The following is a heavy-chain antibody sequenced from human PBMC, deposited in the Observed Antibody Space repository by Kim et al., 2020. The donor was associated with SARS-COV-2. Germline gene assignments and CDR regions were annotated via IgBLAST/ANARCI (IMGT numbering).Heavy chain of an antibody. CDR2: IRSKAYGGTT. Sequence: GGSLRLSCTASGFTFGDYAMSWVRQAPGKGLEWVGFIRSKAYGGTTEYAASVKGRFTISRDDSKSIAYLQMNSLKTEDTAVYYCTRTWGRVGFDIWGQGTMVSVSS. V-gene: IGHV3-49*04. CDR1: GFTFGDYA. J-gene: IGHJ3*02. CDR3: TRTWGRVGFDI. D-gene: IGHD7-27*01.